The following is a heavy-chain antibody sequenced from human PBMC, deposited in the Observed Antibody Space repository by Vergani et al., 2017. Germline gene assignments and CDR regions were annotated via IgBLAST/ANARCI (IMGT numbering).Heavy chain of an antibody. CDR1: GYSISSGYY. CDR3: ARNSGYDSVIYFDY. D-gene: IGHD5-12*01. V-gene: IGHV4-38-2*01. CDR2: IYHSGST. J-gene: IGHJ4*02. Sequence: QVQLQESGPGLVKPSETLSLTCAVSGYSISSGYYWGWIRQPPGKGLEWIGGIYHSGSTYYNPSLKSRVTISVDTANNQCALKLSSVTAADTAVYYCARNSGYDSVIYFDYWGQGILVTVSA.